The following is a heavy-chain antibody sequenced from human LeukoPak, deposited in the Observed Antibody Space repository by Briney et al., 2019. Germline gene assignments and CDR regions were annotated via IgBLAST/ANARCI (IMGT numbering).Heavy chain of an antibody. CDR2: MNPNSGNT. Sequence: ASVKVSCKASGYTFTSYDINWVRQATGRGLEWMGWMNPNSGNTGYAQKFQGRVTMTRNTSISTAYMELSSLRSEDTAVYYCARVGWYSSSPQLDYWGQGTLVTVSS. CDR3: ARVGWYSSSPQLDY. D-gene: IGHD6-6*01. J-gene: IGHJ4*02. CDR1: GYTFTSYD. V-gene: IGHV1-8*01.